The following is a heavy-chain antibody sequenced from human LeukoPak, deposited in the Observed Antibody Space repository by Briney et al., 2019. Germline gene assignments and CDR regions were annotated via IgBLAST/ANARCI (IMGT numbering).Heavy chain of an antibody. D-gene: IGHD6-19*01. J-gene: IGHJ5*02. CDR3: ARVYSSGHDPGWFDP. V-gene: IGHV3-30-3*01. CDR2: ISYDGSNK. Sequence: GGSLRLSCAASGFTFSSYAMHWVRQAPGKGLKWVAVISYDGSNKYYADSVKGRFTISRDNSKNTLYLQMNSLRAEDSAVYYCARVYSSGHDPGWFDPWGQGTLVTVSS. CDR1: GFTFSSYA.